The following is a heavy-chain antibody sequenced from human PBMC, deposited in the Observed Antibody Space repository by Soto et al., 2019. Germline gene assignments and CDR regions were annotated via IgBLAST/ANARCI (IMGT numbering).Heavy chain of an antibody. D-gene: IGHD4-4*01. CDR2: IWYDGSNK. CDR3: ASWRLQGFDP. CDR1: GFTFSSYG. Sequence: QVQLVESGGGVVQPGRSLRLSCAASGFTFSSYGMHWVRQAPGKGLEWVAVIWYDGSNKYYADSVKGRFTISRDNSKNTLHLQMNSLAAEETAVYYCASWRLQGFDPWGQGTLVTVSS. V-gene: IGHV3-33*01. J-gene: IGHJ5*02.